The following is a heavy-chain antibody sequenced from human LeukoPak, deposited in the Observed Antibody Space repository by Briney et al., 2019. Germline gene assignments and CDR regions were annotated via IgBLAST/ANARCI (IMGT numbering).Heavy chain of an antibody. J-gene: IGHJ6*03. Sequence: SETLSLTCTVSGYSISSGYYWGWIRQPPGKGLEWIGSIYHSGSTYYNPSLKSRVTISVDTSKNQFSLKLSSVTAADTAVYYCARDQPVWLRQYMDVWGKGTTVTVSS. CDR3: ARDQPVWLRQYMDV. D-gene: IGHD5-12*01. V-gene: IGHV4-38-2*02. CDR1: GYSISSGYY. CDR2: IYHSGST.